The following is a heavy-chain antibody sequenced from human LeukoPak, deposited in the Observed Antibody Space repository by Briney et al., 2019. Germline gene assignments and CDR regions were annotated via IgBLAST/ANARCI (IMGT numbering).Heavy chain of an antibody. CDR1: GGTFSSYG. D-gene: IGHD6-13*01. CDR3: ARDSSAAGSGGLFDP. CDR2: IIPMFDIT. V-gene: IGHV1-69*04. J-gene: IGHJ5*02. Sequence: SVKVSCKASGGTFSSYGVGWVRQAPGQRLEWLGTIIPMFDITNYAQKFQGRVTVTADKATNTAYMELSSLISEDTAVYYCARDSSAAGSGGLFDPWGQGTQVTVSS.